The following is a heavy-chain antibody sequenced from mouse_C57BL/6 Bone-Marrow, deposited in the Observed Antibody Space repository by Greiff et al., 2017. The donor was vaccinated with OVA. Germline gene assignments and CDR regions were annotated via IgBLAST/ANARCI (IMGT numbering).Heavy chain of an antibody. CDR2: INPNNGGT. CDR3: ARWWFSFAY. V-gene: IGHV1-26*01. J-gene: IGHJ3*01. CDR1: GYTFTDYY. D-gene: IGHD1-1*02. Sequence: EVQLQQSGPELVKPGASVKISCKASGYTFTDYYMNWVKQSHGKSLEWIGDINPNNGGTSYNQKFKGKATLTVDKSSSTAYMELRSLTSENSAVYYCARWWFSFAYWGQGTLVTVSA.